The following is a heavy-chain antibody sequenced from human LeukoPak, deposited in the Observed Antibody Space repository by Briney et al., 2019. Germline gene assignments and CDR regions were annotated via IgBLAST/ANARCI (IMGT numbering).Heavy chain of an antibody. Sequence: SETLSLTCTVSGGSISSHYWSWIRQPPGKGLEWIGYGYNSGSTNYNPSLTSRVTISVDTSKNQFSLNLSSVTAADTAVYYCARPRTAISGAYYYYYMDVWGKGTTVTVSS. D-gene: IGHD5-18*01. CDR2: GYNSGST. J-gene: IGHJ6*03. CDR3: ARPRTAISGAYYYYYMDV. CDR1: GGSISSHY. V-gene: IGHV4-59*08.